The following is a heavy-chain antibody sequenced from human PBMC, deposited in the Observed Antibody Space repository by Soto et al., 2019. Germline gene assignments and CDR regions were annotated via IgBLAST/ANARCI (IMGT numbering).Heavy chain of an antibody. CDR2: ISSNGGST. Sequence: GVPIRLSWSTCGFDFDRTAIIWVREAPGKGLEYVSAISSNGGSTYYANSVKGRFTISRDNSMNTLYLQMGSLRAEDMAVYYCARGRLLEILRPARFTHW. J-gene: IGHJ1*01. CDR1: GFDFDRTA. CDR3: ARGRLLEILRPARFTH. V-gene: IGHV3-64*01. D-gene: IGHD3-3*01.